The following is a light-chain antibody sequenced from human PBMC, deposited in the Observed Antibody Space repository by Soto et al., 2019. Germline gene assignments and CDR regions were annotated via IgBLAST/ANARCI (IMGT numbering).Light chain of an antibody. Sequence: EIVLTQSPGTLCLSPGERATLACRASQSVSSSYLAWYQQKPGQAPRLLIYDVSSRATGIPDRFSGSGSGTDFTLTVSRLEPEDFAVYYCQQYGSSPETFGQGTKVDIK. V-gene: IGKV3-20*01. CDR2: DVS. CDR3: QQYGSSPET. CDR1: QSVSSSY. J-gene: IGKJ1*01.